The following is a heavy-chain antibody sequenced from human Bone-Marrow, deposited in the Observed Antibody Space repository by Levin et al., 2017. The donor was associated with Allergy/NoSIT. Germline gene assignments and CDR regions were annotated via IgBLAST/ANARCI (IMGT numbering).Heavy chain of an antibody. CDR1: GGSISSAAYY. Sequence: SETLSLTCTISGGSISSAAYYWSWIRQRPGKGLEWLGYTHYSGSPFYNPSLQSRLTISVDTSRTQFSLKLSSVTAADTAVYYCARSNDYGDYRKWFDPWGQGTLVTVSS. CDR3: ARSNDYGDYRKWFDP. CDR2: THYSGSP. V-gene: IGHV4-31*03. D-gene: IGHD4-17*01. J-gene: IGHJ5*02.